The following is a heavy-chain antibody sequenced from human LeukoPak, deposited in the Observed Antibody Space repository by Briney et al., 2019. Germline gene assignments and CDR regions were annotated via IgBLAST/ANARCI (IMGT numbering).Heavy chain of an antibody. CDR1: GYSFSNYW. Sequence: PGESLKISCKGSGYSFSNYWIGWVRQMPGKGLEWMGIIYPGDSDTRYSPSFQGQATISVDKSISTAYLQWSSLKASDTAMYYCARPSAAGSYYSGMDVWGKGTTVTVSS. CDR2: IYPGDSDT. V-gene: IGHV5-51*01. J-gene: IGHJ6*04. CDR3: ARPSAAGSYYSGMDV. D-gene: IGHD6-13*01.